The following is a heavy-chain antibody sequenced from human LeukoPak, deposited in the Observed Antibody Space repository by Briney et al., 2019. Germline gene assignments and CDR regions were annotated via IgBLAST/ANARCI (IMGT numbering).Heavy chain of an antibody. CDR3: ARGVLGSSGYSYYFDY. CDR1: GYTFIGYY. Sequence: ASVKVSCTASGYTFIGYYMHWVRQAPGQGLEWMGRIIPILGIANYAQKFQGRVTITADKSTSTAYMELSSLRSEDTAVYYCARGVLGSSGYSYYFDYWGQGTLVTVSS. J-gene: IGHJ4*02. D-gene: IGHD3-22*01. CDR2: IIPILGIA. V-gene: IGHV1-69*04.